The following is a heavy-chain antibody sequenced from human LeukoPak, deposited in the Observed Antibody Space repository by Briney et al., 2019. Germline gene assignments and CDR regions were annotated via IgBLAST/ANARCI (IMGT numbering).Heavy chain of an antibody. J-gene: IGHJ4*02. V-gene: IGHV1-18*01. D-gene: IGHD5-12*01. Sequence: ASVKVSCKASGYTFTSSGISWGRQAPEQGLEWMGCISAYNGNTNYAQKLQGRVTMTADTSTSTAYMELRSLRSDDTAVYYCARVLTVDHYFDYWGQGTLVTVSS. CDR3: ARVLTVDHYFDY. CDR1: GYTFTSSG. CDR2: ISAYNGNT.